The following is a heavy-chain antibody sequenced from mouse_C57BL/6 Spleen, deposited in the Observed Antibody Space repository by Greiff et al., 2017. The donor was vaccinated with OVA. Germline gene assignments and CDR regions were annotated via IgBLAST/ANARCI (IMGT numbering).Heavy chain of an antibody. CDR2: INPSNGGT. J-gene: IGHJ3*01. D-gene: IGHD2-4*01. CDR3: ALYDYDEEAWFAY. Sequence: QVQLQQPGTELVKPGASVKLSCKASGYTFTSYWMHWVKQRPGQGLEWIGNINPSNGGTNYNEKFKSKATLTEDKSSSTAYMQLSSLTSEDSAVYYCALYDYDEEAWFAYWGQGTLVTVSA. V-gene: IGHV1-53*01. CDR1: GYTFTSYW.